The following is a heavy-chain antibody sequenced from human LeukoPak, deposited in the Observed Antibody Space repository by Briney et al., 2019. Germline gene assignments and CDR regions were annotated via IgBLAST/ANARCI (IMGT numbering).Heavy chain of an antibody. V-gene: IGHV3-30*02. CDR1: GFTFSSYG. D-gene: IGHD3-3*01. Sequence: GGSLRLSCAASGFTFSSYGMHWVRQAPGKGLEWVAFIRYDGSNKYYADSVKGRFTISRENSKNTLYLQMNSLRAEDTAVYYCAKDPSYYDFWSGSHSGYFDLWGRGTLVTVSS. J-gene: IGHJ2*01. CDR3: AKDPSYYDFWSGSHSGYFDL. CDR2: IRYDGSNK.